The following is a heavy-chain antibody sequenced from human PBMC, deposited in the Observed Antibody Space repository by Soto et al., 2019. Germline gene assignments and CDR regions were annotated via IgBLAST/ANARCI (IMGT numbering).Heavy chain of an antibody. V-gene: IGHV4-30-2*01. Sequence: QLQLQESGSGLVKPSQTLSLTCAVSGGSISSGGYYWSWIRQPPGNGLEWIGYIYHSGSTYYNPPRKSRVTIAVDRSKIQCALKLSYVTDEDREVYYCAAGGGLTRYYGGQGTLVTVSS. D-gene: IGHD1-26*01. CDR3: AAGGGLTRYY. CDR2: IYHSGST. J-gene: IGHJ4*02. CDR1: GGSISSGGYY.